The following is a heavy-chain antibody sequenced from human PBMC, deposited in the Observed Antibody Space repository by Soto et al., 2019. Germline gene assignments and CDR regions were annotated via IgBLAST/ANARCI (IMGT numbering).Heavy chain of an antibody. CDR3: ARSDYDSSGPRFGMDV. V-gene: IGHV3-74*01. Sequence: PGGSLRLSCAASGFTFSSYWMHWVRQAPGKGLVWVSRINSDGSSTYYADSVKGRFTISRHNSKNTLYLQMNSLRAEDTAVYYCARSDYDSSGPRFGMDVWGQGTTVTVSS. CDR1: GFTFSSYW. J-gene: IGHJ6*02. CDR2: INSDGSST. D-gene: IGHD3-22*01.